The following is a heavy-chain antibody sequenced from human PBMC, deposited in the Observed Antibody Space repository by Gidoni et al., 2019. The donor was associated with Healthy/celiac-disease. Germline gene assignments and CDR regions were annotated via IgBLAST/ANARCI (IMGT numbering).Heavy chain of an antibody. CDR1: GGSISSYY. J-gene: IGHJ6*02. D-gene: IGHD6-6*01. CDR3: ATSSSYYYYYGMDV. CDR2: IYYSGST. Sequence: QVQLQESGPGLLKHSENLSLTCTVPGGSISSYYWSWIRQPPGKGLEWIGYIYYSGSTNYNPSLKSRVTISVDTSKNQFSLKLSSVTAADTAVYYCATSSSYYYYYGMDVWGQGTTVTVSS. V-gene: IGHV4-59*01.